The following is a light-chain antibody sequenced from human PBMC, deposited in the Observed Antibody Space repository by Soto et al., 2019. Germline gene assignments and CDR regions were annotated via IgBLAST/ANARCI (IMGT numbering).Light chain of an antibody. CDR1: QSISRDH. J-gene: IGKJ3*01. Sequence: EIVLTQSPGILSLSPGERATLACRASQSISRDHLAWYQQRPDQSPRLLIYGASSRTTGVPDRFSGSGSGTDFTLTISRLEPEDFAVYYCQHYRSAPFTFGPGTKVDIK. V-gene: IGKV3-20*01. CDR2: GAS. CDR3: QHYRSAPFT.